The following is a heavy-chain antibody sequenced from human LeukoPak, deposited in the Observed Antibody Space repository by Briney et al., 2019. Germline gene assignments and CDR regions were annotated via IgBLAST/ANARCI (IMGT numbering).Heavy chain of an antibody. CDR1: GISISSGYY. Sequence: SETLSLTCTVSGISISSGYYWGWIRQPPGKGLAWIGSINHSGTTYYNPSLRSRVTISVATSKNHFSLKLSSVTAADTAVYYCARIGTGTGNAFDIWAQGTMVTVSS. V-gene: IGHV4-38-2*02. D-gene: IGHD2-8*02. CDR3: ARIGTGTGNAFDI. J-gene: IGHJ3*02. CDR2: INHSGTT.